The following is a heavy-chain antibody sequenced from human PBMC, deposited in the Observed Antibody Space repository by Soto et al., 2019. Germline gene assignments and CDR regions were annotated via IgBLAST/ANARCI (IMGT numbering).Heavy chain of an antibody. CDR2: IWYDGSNK. CDR3: ASGGVGENSYYYYGMDV. J-gene: IGHJ6*02. V-gene: IGHV3-33*01. Sequence: GGSLRLSCAASGFTFSSYGMHWVRQAPGKGLEWVAVIWYDGSNKYYADSVKGRFTISRDNSKNTLYLQMNSLRAEDTAVYYCASGGVGENSYYYYGMDVWGQGTTVTVSS. CDR1: GFTFSSYG. D-gene: IGHD3-10*01.